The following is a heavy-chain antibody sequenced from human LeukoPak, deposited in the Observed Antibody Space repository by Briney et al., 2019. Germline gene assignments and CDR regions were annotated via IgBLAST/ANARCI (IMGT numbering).Heavy chain of an antibody. V-gene: IGHV4-38-2*02. CDR1: GYSISSGYY. CDR2: IYHSGST. J-gene: IGHJ4*02. CDR3: ARASRGYCSSTSCYYFDY. D-gene: IGHD2-2*03. Sequence: SETLSLTCTVSGYSISSGYYWGWIRQPPGKGLEWIGSIYHSGSTYYNPSLKSRVTMSVDTSKNQFSLKLSSVTAADTAVYYCARASRGYCSSTSCYYFDYWGQGTLVTVSS.